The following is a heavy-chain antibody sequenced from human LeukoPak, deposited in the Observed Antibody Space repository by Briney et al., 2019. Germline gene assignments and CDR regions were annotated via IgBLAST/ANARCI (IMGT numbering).Heavy chain of an antibody. CDR2: ASFDESKT. V-gene: IGHV3-33*01. CDR1: GFTFSSFG. J-gene: IGHJ4*02. Sequence: HPGGSLRLSCIASGFTFSSFGMHWVRQAPGKGLEWVAFASFDESKTYYMDSVKGRFAISRDNSKNTLYLQLTGLKAEDTAVYYCARAGKWLPDDLDYWGQGTLVTVSS. CDR3: ARAGKWLPDDLDY. D-gene: IGHD3-10*01.